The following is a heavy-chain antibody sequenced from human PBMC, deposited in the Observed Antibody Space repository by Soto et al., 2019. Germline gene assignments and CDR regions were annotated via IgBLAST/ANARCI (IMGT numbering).Heavy chain of an antibody. D-gene: IGHD3-3*01. CDR2: ILGGGDGV. CDR1: GFAFSTYT. CDR3: AKDRQPDGFWPFDH. J-gene: IGHJ4*02. V-gene: IGHV3-23*04. Sequence: EVQLVESGGGLVQPGGSLTLSCVASGFAFSTYTMSWVRQAPGQGLEWVSGILGGGDGVFYADSVKGRFTISRDQARNTLYLQMNRLRNDDTAIYYCAKDRQPDGFWPFDHWGRGTLVIVSS.